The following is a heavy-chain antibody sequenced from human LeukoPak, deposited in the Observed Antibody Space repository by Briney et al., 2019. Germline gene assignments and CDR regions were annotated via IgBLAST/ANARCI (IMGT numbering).Heavy chain of an antibody. J-gene: IGHJ3*02. V-gene: IGHV3-66*01. CDR3: ARDGEGYGSGISDNDAFDI. CDR2: IYSSGST. Sequence: GGSLRLSCAASGFTVSSNYMSWVRQAPGKGLEWVSVIYSSGSTYYADSVKGRFTISRDKSKNTLFLQMNSLRAEDTAVYYCARDGEGYGSGISDNDAFDIWGHGKTVTVSS. CDR1: GFTVSSNY. D-gene: IGHD3-10*01.